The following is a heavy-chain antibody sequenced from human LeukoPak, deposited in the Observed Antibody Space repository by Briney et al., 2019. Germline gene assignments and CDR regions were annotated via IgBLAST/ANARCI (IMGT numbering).Heavy chain of an antibody. CDR3: AKPNWNYISDYFDY. J-gene: IGHJ4*02. CDR2: ISYDGSNK. V-gene: IGHV3-30*18. Sequence: PGGSLRLSCAASGFTFSSYGMHWVRQAPGKGLEWVAVISYDGSNKYYADSVKGRFTISRDNSKNTLYLQMNSLRADDSAVYYCAKPNWNYISDYFDYWGQGTLVTVSS. CDR1: GFTFSSYG. D-gene: IGHD1-7*01.